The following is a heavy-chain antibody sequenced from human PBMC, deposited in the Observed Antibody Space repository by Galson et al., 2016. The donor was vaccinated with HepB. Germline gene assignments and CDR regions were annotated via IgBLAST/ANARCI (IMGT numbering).Heavy chain of an antibody. CDR3: AHRHPRVGNDLDV. D-gene: IGHD1-26*01. CDR2: IYWDDDK. J-gene: IGHJ6*02. Sequence: LRQTPGKAMEWLGLIYWDDDKRYSPSLKSRITITKDTSKNQAVLTMTNVDPVDTATYFCAHRHPRVGNDLDVWGQGTTVTVSS. V-gene: IGHV2-5*02.